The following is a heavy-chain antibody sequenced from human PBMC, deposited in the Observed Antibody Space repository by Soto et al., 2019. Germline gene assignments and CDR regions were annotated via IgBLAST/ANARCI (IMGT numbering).Heavy chain of an antibody. CDR3: ARDMLPSAPTTGYYYGMDV. D-gene: IGHD2-8*01. J-gene: IGHJ6*02. V-gene: IGHV3-33*01. Sequence: LRLSCAASGFTFSSYGMHWVRQAPGKGLEWVAVIWYDGSNKYYADSVKGRFTISRDNSKNTLYLQMNSLRAEDTAVYYCARDMLPSAPTTGYYYGMDVWGQGTTVTVSS. CDR2: IWYDGSNK. CDR1: GFTFSSYG.